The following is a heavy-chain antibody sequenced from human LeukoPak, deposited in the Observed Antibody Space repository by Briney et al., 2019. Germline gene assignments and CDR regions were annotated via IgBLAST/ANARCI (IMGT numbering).Heavy chain of an antibody. CDR3: AREFTLVADVDTAVDY. CDR1: GYTFTSYA. CDR2: INAGNGNT. Sequence: ASVKVSCKASGYTFTSYAMHWVRQAPGQRLEWMGWINAGNGNTKYSQKFQGRVTITRDTSASTAYMELSSLRSEDTAVYYCAREFTLVADVDTAVDYWGQGTLVTVSS. V-gene: IGHV1-3*01. J-gene: IGHJ4*02. D-gene: IGHD5-18*01.